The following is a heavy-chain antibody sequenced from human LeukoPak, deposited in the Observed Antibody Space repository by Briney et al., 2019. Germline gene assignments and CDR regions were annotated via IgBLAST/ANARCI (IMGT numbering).Heavy chain of an antibody. CDR3: AAYYDSSGSPPDY. CDR1: GFTFSSHG. V-gene: IGHV3-23*01. D-gene: IGHD3-22*01. J-gene: IGHJ4*02. CDR2: ISAGGDYI. Sequence: PGGSLRLSCAVSGFTFSSHGMSWVRQAVRQAPGKGLEWVSSISAGGDYIYYADAVKGRFTISRDNSKNTLYLQMNSLRAEDTAVYYCAAYYDSSGSPPDYWGQGTLVTVSS.